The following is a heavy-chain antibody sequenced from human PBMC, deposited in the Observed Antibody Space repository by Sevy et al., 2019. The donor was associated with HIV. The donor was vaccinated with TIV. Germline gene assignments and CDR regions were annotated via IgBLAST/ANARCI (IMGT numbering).Heavy chain of an antibody. Sequence: GETLKISCKGSGYSFNSHWITWVRQVPGKGLEWMGRIDPSESQINYSPSFEGHVTLSVDKSLTTAYLQWSSLKASDTAIYYCARHLYYDSYPDLAYWGQGTLVTVSS. CDR1: GYSFNSHW. J-gene: IGHJ4*02. D-gene: IGHD3-3*01. CDR2: IDPSESQI. V-gene: IGHV5-10-1*01. CDR3: ARHLYYDSYPDLAY.